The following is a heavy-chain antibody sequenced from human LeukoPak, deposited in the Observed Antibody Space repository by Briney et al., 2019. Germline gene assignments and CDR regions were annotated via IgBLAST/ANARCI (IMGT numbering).Heavy chain of an antibody. V-gene: IGHV3-20*04. CDR2: INWNGGSR. CDR3: AREGIDLYYDSSAYYFDN. D-gene: IGHD3-22*01. Sequence: GGSLTLSCVVSGLTVSSNYMSWVRHAPGEGLEWVACINWNGGSRGYAESVKGRFTISRDNAKKSLYLQMNSLRAEDTALYYCAREGIDLYYDSSAYYFDNWGQGTLVSVSS. J-gene: IGHJ4*02. CDR1: GLTVSSNY.